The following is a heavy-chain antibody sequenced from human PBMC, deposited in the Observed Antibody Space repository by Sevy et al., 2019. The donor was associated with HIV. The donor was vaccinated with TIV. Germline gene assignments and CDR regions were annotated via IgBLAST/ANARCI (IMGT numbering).Heavy chain of an antibody. CDR1: GFIFSSYE. V-gene: IGHV3-48*03. Sequence: GGSLRLSCAASGFIFSSYEMSWVRQAPGKGLEWISYIGSSGSNVYHADSVKGRFTISRDNAQNSLCLQMNSLRVEDTAVYYCNRITLQGEDAFDLWGQGTMVTVSS. CDR2: IGSSGSNV. CDR3: NRITLQGEDAFDL. J-gene: IGHJ3*01. D-gene: IGHD3-10*01.